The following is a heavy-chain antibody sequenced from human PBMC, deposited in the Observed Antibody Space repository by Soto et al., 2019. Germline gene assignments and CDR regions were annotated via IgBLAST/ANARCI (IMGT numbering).Heavy chain of an antibody. D-gene: IGHD3-10*01. J-gene: IGHJ4*02. CDR1: GYTFTSYA. V-gene: IGHV1-3*01. CDR2: INAGNGNT. Sequence: ASVKVSCKASGYTFTSYAMHWVRQAPGQRLEWMGWINAGNGNTKYSQKFQGRVTITRDTSASTAYMELSSLRSEDTAVHYCARDDGLDYYGSGSYYGFWGQGTLVTVSS. CDR3: ARDDGLDYYGSGSYYGF.